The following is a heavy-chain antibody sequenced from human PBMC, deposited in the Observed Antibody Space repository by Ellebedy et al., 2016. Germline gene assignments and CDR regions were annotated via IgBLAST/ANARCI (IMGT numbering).Heavy chain of an antibody. V-gene: IGHV4-4*02. CDR2: VFHTGKT. D-gene: IGHD5-24*01. Sequence: SETLSLTXQVSGDSIASKKWYSWVRQTPGKGLEWIGEVWTPGKGLEWIGEVFHTGKTNYNPSLKSRVTISVDTSKNQFSLKLSSVTAADTAVYYCARDGRGGYNFYSWGQGTLVTVSS. CDR1: GDSIASKKW. CDR3: ARDGRGGYNFYS. J-gene: IGHJ4*02.